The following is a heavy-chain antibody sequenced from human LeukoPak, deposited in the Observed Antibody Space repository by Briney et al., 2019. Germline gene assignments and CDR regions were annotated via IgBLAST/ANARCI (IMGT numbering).Heavy chain of an antibody. Sequence: SVKVSCKAAGATFSSYAISWVRQAPGQGLEWMGRIIPIFGIANYAQKFQGRVTITADKSTSTAYMELSSLRSEDTAVYYCARGARVSGSPLVNYFDYWGQGTLVTVSS. J-gene: IGHJ4*02. D-gene: IGHD1-26*01. CDR3: ARGARVSGSPLVNYFDY. CDR2: IIPIFGIA. CDR1: GATFSSYA. V-gene: IGHV1-69*04.